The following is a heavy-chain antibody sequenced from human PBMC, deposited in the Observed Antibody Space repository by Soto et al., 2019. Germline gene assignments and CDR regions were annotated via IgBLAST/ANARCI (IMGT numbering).Heavy chain of an antibody. CDR2: IKSKTDGETM. V-gene: IGHV3-15*01. CDR1: GFTFSKAW. Sequence: EVQVVESGGGLVKPGGSLRLSCAASGFTFSKAWMNWVRQAPGKGLEWVGRIKSKTDGETMYYAAPVRGRFTISRDDSKNTLYLQTNNLETEDRDIYYCATDSQGRWAPSIDYWGQGTLVTVSS. J-gene: IGHJ4*02. D-gene: IGHD1-26*01. CDR3: ATDSQGRWAPSIDY.